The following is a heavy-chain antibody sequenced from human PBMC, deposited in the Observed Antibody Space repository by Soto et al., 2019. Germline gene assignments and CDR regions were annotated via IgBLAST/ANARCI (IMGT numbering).Heavy chain of an antibody. CDR2: ISWDGGST. D-gene: IGHD6-6*01. J-gene: IGHJ6*02. CDR3: AKEDSSSNYYYYGMDV. V-gene: IGHV3-43D*04. CDR1: GFTFDDYA. Sequence: EVQLVESGGVVVQPGGSLRLSCAASGFTFDDYAMHWVRQAPGKGLEWVSLISWDGGSTYYADSVKGRFTISRDNSKNSLYLRMNSLRAEDTALYYCAKEDSSSNYYYYGMDVWGQGTTVTVSS.